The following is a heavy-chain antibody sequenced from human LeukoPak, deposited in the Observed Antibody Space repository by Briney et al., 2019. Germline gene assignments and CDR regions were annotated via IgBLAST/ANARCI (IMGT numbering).Heavy chain of an antibody. CDR3: ARGDSSSWGWFDP. Sequence: ASVKVSCKASGYTFTGYYMHWVRQAPGQGLEWMGWINPNSGGTNYAQKFQGWVTMTRDTPISTAYMELSRLRSDDTAVYYCARGDSSSWGWFDPWGQGTLVTVSS. V-gene: IGHV1-2*04. J-gene: IGHJ5*02. D-gene: IGHD6-13*01. CDR2: INPNSGGT. CDR1: GYTFTGYY.